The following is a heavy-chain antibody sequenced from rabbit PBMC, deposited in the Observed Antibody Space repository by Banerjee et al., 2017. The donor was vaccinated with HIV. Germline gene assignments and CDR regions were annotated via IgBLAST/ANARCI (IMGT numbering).Heavy chain of an antibody. V-gene: IGHV1S45*01. CDR1: GFSFSSSDW. J-gene: IGHJ4*01. CDR2: IDGGSTGIT. CDR3: ARMFRYYTYGYVGYTYGRYNL. Sequence: QELLKETGGGLVQPGGSLTLSCKASGFSFSSSDWICWVRQAPGKGLEWIACIDGGSTGITYYASWAKGRFTISKTSSTTVTLQMTSLIAADTATYFCARMFRYYTYGYVGYTYGRYNLWGQGTLVTVS. D-gene: IGHD6-1*01.